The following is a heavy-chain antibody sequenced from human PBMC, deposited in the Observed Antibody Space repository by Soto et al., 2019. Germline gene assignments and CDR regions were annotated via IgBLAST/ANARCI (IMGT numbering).Heavy chain of an antibody. CDR3: ARDSPAVAGYYYYGMDV. J-gene: IGHJ6*02. CDR2: IIPIFGTA. Sequence: QVQLVQSGAEVKKPGSSVKVSCKASGGTFSSYAISWVRQAPGQGLEWMGGIIPIFGTANYAQKFQGRVTITADESTSTAYMELSSLRSEDAAVYYCARDSPAVAGYYYYGMDVWGQGTTVTVSS. V-gene: IGHV1-69*01. CDR1: GGTFSSYA. D-gene: IGHD6-19*01.